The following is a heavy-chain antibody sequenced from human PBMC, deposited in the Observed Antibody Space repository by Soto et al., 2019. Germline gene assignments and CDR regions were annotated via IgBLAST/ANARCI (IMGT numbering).Heavy chain of an antibody. CDR2: ISYDGYNK. Sequence: QVQLVESGGGVVQPGTSPRLSCAASGFTFSSYAMHWVRQAPGKGLEWVAVISYDGYNKYYADSVKGRFTISRDNSKNQLYLQMNSLRAEDTAVYYCARGPYCSGGTCFGSQSAFDIWGQGTMVTVSS. V-gene: IGHV3-30-3*01. J-gene: IGHJ3*02. CDR3: ARGPYCSGGTCFGSQSAFDI. D-gene: IGHD2-15*01. CDR1: GFTFSSYA.